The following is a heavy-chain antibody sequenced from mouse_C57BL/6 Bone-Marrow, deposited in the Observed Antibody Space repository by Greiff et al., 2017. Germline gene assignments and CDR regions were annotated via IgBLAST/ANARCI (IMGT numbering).Heavy chain of an antibody. V-gene: IGHV1-69*01. D-gene: IGHD1-1*01. CDR1: GYTFTSYW. CDR2: IDPSDSYT. J-gene: IGHJ2*01. CDR3: ARRGYGSSYGY. Sequence: QVQLKQPGAELVMPGASVKLSCKASGYTFTSYWMHWVKQRPGQGLEWIGEIDPSDSYTNYNQKFKGKSTLTVDKSSSTAYMQLSSLTSEDSAVYYCARRGYGSSYGYWGQGTTLTVAS.